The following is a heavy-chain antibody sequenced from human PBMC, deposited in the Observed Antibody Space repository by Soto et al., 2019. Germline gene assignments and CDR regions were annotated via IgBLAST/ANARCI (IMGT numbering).Heavy chain of an antibody. CDR1: GYTFTSYD. V-gene: IGHV1-8*01. Sequence: QVQLVQSGAEVKKPGASVKVSCKASGYTFTSYDINWVRLATGQGLEWMGWMNPNSGNTGYAQKFQGRVTMTRNTSISTAYMELSSLRSEDTAVYYCARGRSYYDFWSGYLTFDPWGQGTLVTVSS. D-gene: IGHD3-3*01. J-gene: IGHJ5*02. CDR3: ARGRSYYDFWSGYLTFDP. CDR2: MNPNSGNT.